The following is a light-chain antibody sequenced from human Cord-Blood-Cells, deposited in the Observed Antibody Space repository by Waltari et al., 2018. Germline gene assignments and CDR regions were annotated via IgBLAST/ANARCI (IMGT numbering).Light chain of an antibody. CDR2: AAS. J-gene: IGKJ2*03. V-gene: IGKV1-39*01. CDR1: QSISSY. CDR3: QQSYRTPYS. Sequence: DIQMTQSPSSLSASVGDRVTITCRASQSISSYVNWYQQKPGKAPKLLIYAASSLRSGVPSRFSGRGAWTDFTLTISSLQPEDFATFFCQQSYRTPYSFGQGTKVEIK.